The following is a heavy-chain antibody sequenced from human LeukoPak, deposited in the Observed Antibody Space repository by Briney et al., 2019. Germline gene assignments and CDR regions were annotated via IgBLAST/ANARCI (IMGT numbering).Heavy chain of an antibody. J-gene: IGHJ4*02. Sequence: ETLSLTCTVSGGSISSSSYYWGWVRQAPGKGLEWVANIKQDGSEKYYVDSVKGRFTISRDNAKNSLYLQMNSLRAEDTAVYYCARDAPTHYSPSFDYWGQGTLVTVSS. D-gene: IGHD5-18*01. CDR1: GGSISSSSYY. CDR3: ARDAPTHYSPSFDY. V-gene: IGHV3-7*01. CDR2: IKQDGSEK.